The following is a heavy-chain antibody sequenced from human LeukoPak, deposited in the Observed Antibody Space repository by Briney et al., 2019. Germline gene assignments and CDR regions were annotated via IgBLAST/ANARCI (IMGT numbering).Heavy chain of an antibody. V-gene: IGHV3-7*01. Sequence: GGSLRLSCAASGFTFSSYMMTWVRQAPGKGLEWVANIKPDGGEKFYVDSVRGRFTISRDNAKNSLYLQMNSLRAEDTAVYYCARDGEQWPTHYWGQGTLVTVSS. CDR2: IKPDGGEK. CDR3: ARDGEQWPTHY. D-gene: IGHD6-19*01. CDR1: GFTFSSYM. J-gene: IGHJ4*02.